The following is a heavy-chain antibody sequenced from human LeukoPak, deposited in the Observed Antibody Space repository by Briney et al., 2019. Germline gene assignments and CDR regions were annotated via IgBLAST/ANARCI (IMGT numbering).Heavy chain of an antibody. Sequence: GGSLRLSCAASGFTFSSYAMHWVRQAPGKGLEWVAVISYDGSNKYYADSVKGRFTISRDNSKNTLYLQMNSRRAEDTAVYYCARVYNYYDSSGPIDYWDQGTLVSVSS. D-gene: IGHD3-22*01. J-gene: IGHJ4*02. CDR3: ARVYNYYDSSGPIDY. CDR2: ISYDGSNK. CDR1: GFTFSSYA. V-gene: IGHV3-30*04.